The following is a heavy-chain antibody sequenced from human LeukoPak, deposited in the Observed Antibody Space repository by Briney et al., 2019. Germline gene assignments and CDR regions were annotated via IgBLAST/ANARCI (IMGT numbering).Heavy chain of an antibody. Sequence: VASVKVSCKASGYTFTSYYMHWVRQAPGQGLEWMGRIIPILGIANYAQKFQGRVTITADKSTSTAYMELSSLRSEDTAVYYCASKFRGAFDIWGQGTMVTVSS. CDR3: ASKFRGAFDI. V-gene: IGHV1-69*02. CDR1: GYTFTSYY. CDR2: IIPILGIA. J-gene: IGHJ3*02.